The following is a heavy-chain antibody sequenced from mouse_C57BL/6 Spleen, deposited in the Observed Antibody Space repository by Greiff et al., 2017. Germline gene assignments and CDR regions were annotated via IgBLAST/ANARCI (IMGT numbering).Heavy chain of an antibody. D-gene: IGHD1-1*01. CDR3: ARGELRSAMDY. Sequence: VQLQQSGPGMVKPSQSLSLTCTVTGYSITSGYDWHWIRHFPGNKLEWMGYISYSGSTNYNPSLKSRNSITHDTSKNHFFLKLNSVTTEDTATYYCARGELRSAMDYWGQGTSVTVSS. V-gene: IGHV3-1*01. J-gene: IGHJ4*01. CDR1: GYSITSGYD. CDR2: ISYSGST.